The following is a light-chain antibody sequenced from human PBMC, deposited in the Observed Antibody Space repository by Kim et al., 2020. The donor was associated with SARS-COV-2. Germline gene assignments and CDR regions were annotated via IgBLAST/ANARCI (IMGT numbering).Light chain of an antibody. CDR1: QSVLYTSNNKNY. J-gene: IGKJ2*01. V-gene: IGKV4-1*01. CDR3: QQNCFPPLT. Sequence: RATINCKSSQSVLYTSNNKNYLAWYQQKPGQPPKLLIYWASTRESGVPDRFSGSGSGTDFTLTISSLQAEDVAVYYCQQNCFPPLTFGQGTKLEIK. CDR2: WAS.